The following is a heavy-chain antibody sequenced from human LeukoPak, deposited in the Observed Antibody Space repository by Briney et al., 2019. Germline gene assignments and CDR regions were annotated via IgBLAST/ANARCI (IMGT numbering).Heavy chain of an antibody. CDR2: INQDGSRK. D-gene: IGHD3-22*01. J-gene: IGHJ4*02. V-gene: IGHV3-7*03. CDR1: RFTFSNYW. CDR3: AKGISLVVITTIDY. Sequence: GGSLRLSCVASRFTFSNYWMSWVRQAPGKGLEWVANINQDGSRKRYADSMKGRFTISIDNSKNTQYLQINSLRAEDTAVYYCAKGISLVVITTIDYWGQGTLVTVSS.